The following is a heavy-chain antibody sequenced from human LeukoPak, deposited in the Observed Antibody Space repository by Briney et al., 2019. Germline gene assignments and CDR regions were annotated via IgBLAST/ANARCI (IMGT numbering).Heavy chain of an antibody. CDR3: ARDPNSYDY. CDR1: GFTFSSYA. J-gene: IGHJ4*02. CDR2: ISSTSSHI. D-gene: IGHD4-23*01. V-gene: IGHV3-21*01. Sequence: GGSLRLSCAASGFTFSSYAMSWVRQAPGKGLEWVSSISSTSSHIYYADSVKGRFTISRDNAKNSLYLQMNSLRAEDTAVYYCARDPNSYDYWGQGTLVTVSS.